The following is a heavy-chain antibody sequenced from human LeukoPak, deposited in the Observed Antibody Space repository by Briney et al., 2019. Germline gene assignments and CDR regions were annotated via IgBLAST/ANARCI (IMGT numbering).Heavy chain of an antibody. CDR2: ISSSSSTV. Sequence: GGSLRLSCAASGFTFSSYTMNWVRQAPGKGLEWVSYISSSSSTVDYADSVKGRFTISRDNAKNSLYLQMNSLRAEDTAVYYCAKSFGIAVAGFDYWGQGTLVTVSS. CDR1: GFTFSSYT. J-gene: IGHJ4*02. CDR3: AKSFGIAVAGFDY. V-gene: IGHV3-48*01. D-gene: IGHD6-19*01.